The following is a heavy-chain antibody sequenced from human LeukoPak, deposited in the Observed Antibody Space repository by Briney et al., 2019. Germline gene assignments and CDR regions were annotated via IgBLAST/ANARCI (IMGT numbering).Heavy chain of an antibody. CDR1: GFTFSSYA. J-gene: IGHJ4*02. D-gene: IGHD6-6*01. Sequence: GGSLRLSCAASGFTFSSYAMSWVRQAPGKGLEWVSAISGSGGSTYYADSVKGRFTISRDNSKNTLYLQMNSLRAEDTAVYYCARDLLEYSSSELDYWGQGTLVTVSS. V-gene: IGHV3-23*01. CDR2: ISGSGGST. CDR3: ARDLLEYSSSELDY.